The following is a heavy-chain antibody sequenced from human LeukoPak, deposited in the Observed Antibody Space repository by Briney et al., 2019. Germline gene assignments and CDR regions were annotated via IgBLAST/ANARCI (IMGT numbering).Heavy chain of an antibody. V-gene: IGHV3-48*03. CDR1: GFTFSSYE. D-gene: IGHD1-14*01. J-gene: IGHJ4*02. CDR3: ARDRGRNSFDY. CDR2: ISSSGSTI. Sequence: GGSLRLSCAASGFTFSSYEMNWVRQAPGKGLEWVSYISSSGSTIYYADSVKGRFTISRDNSKNSLYLQLTSLRAEYTALYYCARDRGRNSFDYWGQGTLVSVSS.